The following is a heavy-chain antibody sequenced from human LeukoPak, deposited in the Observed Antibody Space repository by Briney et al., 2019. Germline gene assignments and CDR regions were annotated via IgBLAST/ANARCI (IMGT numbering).Heavy chain of an antibody. V-gene: IGHV3-9*01. CDR3: AKDDHNVLTSNFHY. D-gene: IGHD3-9*01. Sequence: GGSLGLSCAASGFTFDDYAMHWVRQAPGKGLEWVSGINWDNGGIVYAASVKGRFTISRDNAKKSLYLQMNSLRPEGTAFYYCAKDDHNVLTSNFHYWGQGTLVTVSS. CDR2: INWDNGGI. CDR1: GFTFDDYA. J-gene: IGHJ4*02.